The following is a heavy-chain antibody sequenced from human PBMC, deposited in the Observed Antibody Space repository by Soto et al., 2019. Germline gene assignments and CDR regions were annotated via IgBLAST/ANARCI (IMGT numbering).Heavy chain of an antibody. CDR3: AEVHSSGWFGQWLDP. CDR2: IHHSGST. J-gene: IGHJ5*02. Sequence: QVQLQQWGAGLLKPSETLSLTCAVYGGSFSGYQWIWVRQPPGKGLEWIGEIHHSGSTIYNPSLKSRVTRSLATPQNQFSLKLTSVTAADTAVYYCAEVHSSGWFGQWLDPCGQGTLVTVSP. D-gene: IGHD6-19*01. CDR1: GGSFSGYQ. V-gene: IGHV4-34*01.